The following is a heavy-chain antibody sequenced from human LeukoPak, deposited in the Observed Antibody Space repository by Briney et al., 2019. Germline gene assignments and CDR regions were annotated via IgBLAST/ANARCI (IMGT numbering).Heavy chain of an antibody. CDR2: IKHDGNEK. V-gene: IGHV3-7*01. CDR3: ARDRCSSTSCFFDY. Sequence: GASVKVSCKASGFTFSSYGMSWVRQAPGQGLEWMANIKHDGNEKYYVDSVKGRFAITRDNAKNSLYLQMNSLRAEDTAVYYCARDRCSSTSCFFDYWGQGTLVTVSS. CDR1: GFTFSSYG. D-gene: IGHD2-2*01. J-gene: IGHJ4*02.